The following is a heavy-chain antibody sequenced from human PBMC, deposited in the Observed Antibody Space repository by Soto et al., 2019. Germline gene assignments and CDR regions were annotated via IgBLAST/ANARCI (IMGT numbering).Heavy chain of an antibody. Sequence: EVQLVESGGGLVQPGGSLRLSCAASGFTFSSYWMSWVRQAPGKRLEWVANIKQDGSEKYYVDSVKGRFTISRDNAKNSVYLQMNSLRAEDTAVYYCARDRRKGSGSKGYAFDIWGQGTMVTVSS. V-gene: IGHV3-7*01. CDR1: GFTFSSYW. D-gene: IGHD3-10*01. CDR3: ARDRRKGSGSKGYAFDI. J-gene: IGHJ3*02. CDR2: IKQDGSEK.